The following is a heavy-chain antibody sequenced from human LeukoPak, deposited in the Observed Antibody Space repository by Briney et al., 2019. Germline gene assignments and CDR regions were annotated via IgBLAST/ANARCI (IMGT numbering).Heavy chain of an antibody. Sequence: SETLSLTCTVAGYSISSGYYWGWIRQPPGKGLEWIGSIYHSGSTYYNPSLKSRVTISVDTSKNQFSLKLSSVTAADTAVYYCARGYCSGGRYYRPPDAFDIWSQGTMVTVSS. CDR1: GYSISSGYY. V-gene: IGHV4-38-2*02. J-gene: IGHJ3*02. CDR3: ARGYCSGGRYYRPPDAFDI. D-gene: IGHD2-15*01. CDR2: IYHSGST.